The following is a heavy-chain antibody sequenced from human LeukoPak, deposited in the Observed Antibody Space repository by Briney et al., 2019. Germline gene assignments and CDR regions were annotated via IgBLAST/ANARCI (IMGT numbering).Heavy chain of an antibody. Sequence: ASVKVSCKASGYTFTGYYMHWVRQAPGRGLEWMGWINPNSGGTNYAQKFQGRVTMTRDTSISTAYMELSRLRSDDTAVYYCARDSRRYSSSSADAFDIWGQGTMVTVSS. CDR2: INPNSGGT. V-gene: IGHV1-2*02. J-gene: IGHJ3*02. D-gene: IGHD6-6*01. CDR1: GYTFTGYY. CDR3: ARDSRRYSSSSADAFDI.